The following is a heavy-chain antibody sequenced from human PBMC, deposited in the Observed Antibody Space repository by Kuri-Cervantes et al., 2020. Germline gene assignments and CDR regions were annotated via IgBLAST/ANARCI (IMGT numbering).Heavy chain of an antibody. J-gene: IGHJ4*02. Sequence: SVKVSCKASGYTFTSYDINWVRQATGQRLEWMGGIIPIFGTANYAQKFQGRVTITTDESTSTVYMELSSLRSEDTAVYYCATLYYFDYWGQGTLVTVSS. V-gene: IGHV1-69*05. CDR2: IIPIFGTA. CDR3: ATLYYFDY. CDR1: GYTFTSYD.